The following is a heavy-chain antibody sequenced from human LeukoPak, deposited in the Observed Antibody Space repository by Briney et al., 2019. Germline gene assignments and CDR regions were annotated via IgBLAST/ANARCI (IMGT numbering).Heavy chain of an antibody. CDR2: ISAYNGNT. Sequence: ASVKVSCKASGYTFTSYGISWVRQAPRQGLEWMGWISAYNGNTNYAQKLQGRVTMTTDTSTSTAYMELRSLRSDDTAVYYCARRMASPYYYDSSGYYSEWGQGTLVTVSS. CDR3: ARRMASPYYYDSSGYYSE. D-gene: IGHD3-22*01. J-gene: IGHJ4*02. CDR1: GYTFTSYG. V-gene: IGHV1-18*01.